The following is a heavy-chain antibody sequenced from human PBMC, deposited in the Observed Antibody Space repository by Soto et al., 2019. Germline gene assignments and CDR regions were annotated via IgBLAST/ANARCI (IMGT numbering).Heavy chain of an antibody. V-gene: IGHV1-18*01. J-gene: IGHJ5*02. D-gene: IGHD3-3*01. CDR2: ISAYNGNT. Sequence: ASVKVSCKASGYTFTSYGISWVRQAPGQGLEWMGWISAYNGNTNYAQKLQGRVTMTTDTSTSTAYMELRSLRSDDTAVYYCARDVPDFWSGYTHNWFDPWGQGTLVTVSS. CDR1: GYTFTSYG. CDR3: ARDVPDFWSGYTHNWFDP.